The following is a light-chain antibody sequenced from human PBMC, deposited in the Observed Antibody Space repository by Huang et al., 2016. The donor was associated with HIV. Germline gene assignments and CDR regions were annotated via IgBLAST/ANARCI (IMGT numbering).Light chain of an antibody. CDR3: QQYNNWPRT. CDR1: QNIYSN. J-gene: IGKJ1*01. CDR2: GAT. V-gene: IGKV3-15*01. Sequence: EIVMTQSPAPLSVSPGERATLSCRASQNIYSNLGWYQQKPGQAPRLLIYGATTRATGVPARFSASGSGTEFTLTINSLQSEDFAIYYCQQYNNWPRTFGQGTKVDNK.